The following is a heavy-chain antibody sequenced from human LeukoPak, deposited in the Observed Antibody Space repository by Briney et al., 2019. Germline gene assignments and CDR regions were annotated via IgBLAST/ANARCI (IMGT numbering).Heavy chain of an antibody. J-gene: IGHJ4*02. Sequence: ASVTVSCLASGYTFTGYYMHWVRQAPGQGLEWMGWINPNGGGTNYAQKFAGRVTMTRDTSISTAYMELSRLRSDDTAVYYCARELYWNLDYWGQGTLVTVSS. V-gene: IGHV1-2*02. CDR2: INPNGGGT. D-gene: IGHD2-2*02. CDR3: ARELYWNLDY. CDR1: GYTFTGYY.